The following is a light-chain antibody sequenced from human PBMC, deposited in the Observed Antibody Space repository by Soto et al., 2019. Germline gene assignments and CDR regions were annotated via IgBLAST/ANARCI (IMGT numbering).Light chain of an antibody. Sequence: DIQMTQPPSSLSASVGDRVSIVRRASQTVSKYVNWYQQKPGKVPDLLIYAASNLQSGVPSRFSGSGSGTDFTLTISCLQSEDFATYYCQQYYSYPRTFGQGTRLEIK. J-gene: IGKJ5*01. CDR2: AAS. CDR3: QQYYSYPRT. V-gene: IGKV1-39*01. CDR1: QTVSKY.